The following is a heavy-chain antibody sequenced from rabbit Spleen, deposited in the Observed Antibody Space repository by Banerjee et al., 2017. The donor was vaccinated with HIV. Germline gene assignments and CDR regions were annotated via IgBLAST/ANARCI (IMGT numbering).Heavy chain of an antibody. J-gene: IGHJ3*01. CDR1: GIDFTNYY. Sequence: QLTETGGGLVQPGGSLTLSCKASGIDFTNYYISWVRQAPGKGLEWIGYIDPVFGSAYYASWVNGRFSISRENTQNTVSLQLNSLTAADTATYFCARGGGLWGQGTLVTVS. CDR3: ARGGGL. CDR2: IDPVFGSA. V-gene: IGHV1S7*01.